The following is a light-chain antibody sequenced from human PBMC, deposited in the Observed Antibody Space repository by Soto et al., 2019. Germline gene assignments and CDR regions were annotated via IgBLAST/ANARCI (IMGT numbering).Light chain of an antibody. Sequence: EIVMTQSPATLSVSPGERATLSCKASQSVGTYLAWYQQKPGQAPRLLIYGASTSATGVPARFSGGGSGTEFTLTISSLQSEDFAIYHCQQYDNLPPCTFCQGTKVEIK. V-gene: IGKV3-15*01. CDR1: QSVGTY. CDR3: QQYDNLPPCT. J-gene: IGKJ1*01. CDR2: GAS.